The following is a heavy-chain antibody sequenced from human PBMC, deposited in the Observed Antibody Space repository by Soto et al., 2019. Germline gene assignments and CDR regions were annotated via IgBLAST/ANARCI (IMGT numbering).Heavy chain of an antibody. D-gene: IGHD3-16*01. J-gene: IGHJ3*02. CDR1: GFTFNTYA. CDR2: ISGSGFST. CDR3: ATFTFGRPFDT. Sequence: EVHLLESGGGLVQPGGSLRLSCAASGFTFNTYAMSWVRQAPGQGLEWVSAISGSGFSTYYAHSVKGRFSISSDSSKNTLFLQMNSLRADDTAVYFCATFTFGRPFDTWGQGTMVTVSS. V-gene: IGHV3-23*01.